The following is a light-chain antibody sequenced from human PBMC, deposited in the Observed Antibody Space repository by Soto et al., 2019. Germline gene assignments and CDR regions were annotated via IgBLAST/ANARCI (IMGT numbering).Light chain of an antibody. CDR1: QRISNY. CDR2: AAS. Sequence: DIQMTQSPSSLSASVGDRVTITCRASQRISNYLNWYQHKPGKAPKLLVFAASTLQSGVPSRFTGSGSGTDFTLTISSLLPEDFATYFCQQSYSHPWTFDQGTTVEI. J-gene: IGKJ1*01. CDR3: QQSYSHPWT. V-gene: IGKV1-39*01.